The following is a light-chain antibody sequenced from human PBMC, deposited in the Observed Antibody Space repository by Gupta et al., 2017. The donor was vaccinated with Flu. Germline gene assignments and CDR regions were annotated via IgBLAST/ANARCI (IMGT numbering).Light chain of an antibody. CDR2: EVV. Sequence: SITISCTGTSSDVGNYDHVSWYQQHAGEAPKLMIYEVVKRPSGVSNRFSGSKSGNTASLTISGLQAEDESDYYCCSYAGSSTLVFGGGTKLTVL. J-gene: IGLJ3*02. CDR1: SSDVGNYDH. V-gene: IGLV2-23*02. CDR3: CSYAGSSTLV.